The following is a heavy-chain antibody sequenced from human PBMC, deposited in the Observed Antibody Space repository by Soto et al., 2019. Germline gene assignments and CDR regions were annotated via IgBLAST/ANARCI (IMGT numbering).Heavy chain of an antibody. J-gene: IGHJ4*02. V-gene: IGHV3-30-3*01. Sequence: QVQLVESGGCVVQPGRSLRLSCAASGFTFSNYIMYWVGQAPGKWLEWVAMILHDGNNKYYADSVKGRFTISRDNSKNTLYLQMNSLRTADTAFYYCARDDEDGSYCDLGYWGQGTLVTVSS. CDR3: ARDDEDGSYCDLGY. CDR1: GFTFSNYI. D-gene: IGHD3-10*01. CDR2: ILHDGNNK.